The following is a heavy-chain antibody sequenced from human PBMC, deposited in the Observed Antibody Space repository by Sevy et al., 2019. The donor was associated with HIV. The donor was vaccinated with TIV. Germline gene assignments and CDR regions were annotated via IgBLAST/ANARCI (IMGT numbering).Heavy chain of an antibody. V-gene: IGHV1-18*04. D-gene: IGHD6-19*01. CDR1: GYTFTSYG. Sequence: ASVKVSCKASGYTFTSYGISWVRQAPGQGLEWMGWISAYNGNTNYAQKLQGRVTMTTDTSTSTAYMVLRRLRSDDTAVYYCARGAAVAGRGEYFQHWGQGTLVTVSS. CDR3: ARGAAVAGRGEYFQH. CDR2: ISAYNGNT. J-gene: IGHJ1*01.